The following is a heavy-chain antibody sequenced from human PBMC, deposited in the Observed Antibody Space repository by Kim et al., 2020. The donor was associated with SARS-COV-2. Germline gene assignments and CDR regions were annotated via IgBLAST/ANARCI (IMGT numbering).Heavy chain of an antibody. CDR3: TSYDFWSGPGDAFDI. D-gene: IGHD3-3*01. J-gene: IGHJ3*02. V-gene: IGHV3-49*04. CDR1: GFTFGDYA. CDR2: IRSKAYGGTT. Sequence: GGSLRLSCTASGFTFGDYAMSWVRQAPGKGLEWVGFIRSKAYGGTTEYAASVKGRFTISRDDSKSIAYLQMNSLKTEDTAVYYCTSYDFWSGPGDAFDIWGQGTMVTVSS.